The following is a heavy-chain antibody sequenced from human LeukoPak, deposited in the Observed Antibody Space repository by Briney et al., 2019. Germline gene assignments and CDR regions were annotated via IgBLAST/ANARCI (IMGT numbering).Heavy chain of an antibody. CDR2: IRNKAYGGTT. CDR3: SKSLTTARYGWLDP. CDR1: GFTFDDYT. V-gene: IGHV3-49*04. Sequence: GGSLRLSCIGSGFTFDDYTINWVRQAPGKGLQWVGFIRNKAYGGTTEYDASVKGRLIISRDDSKSIAFLQLNSLKTEDTGIYYCSKSLTTARYGWLDPWGQGTLVTVSS. D-gene: IGHD1-1*01. J-gene: IGHJ5*02.